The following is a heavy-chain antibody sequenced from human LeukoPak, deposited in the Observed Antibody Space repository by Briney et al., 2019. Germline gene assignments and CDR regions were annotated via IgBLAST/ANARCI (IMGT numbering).Heavy chain of an antibody. D-gene: IGHD5-12*01. J-gene: IGHJ4*02. CDR2: ISGSGGST. Sequence: GGSLRLSCTASGFTFSSYSMSWVRHAPGKGLECVSAISGSGGSTYSADSVKGRFTVSRDNSKNTLYLQMNSLRAEDTAVYYCAKGRGYSGYDYDYWGQGTLVTVSS. CDR3: AKGRGYSGYDYDY. V-gene: IGHV3-23*01. CDR1: GFTFSSYS.